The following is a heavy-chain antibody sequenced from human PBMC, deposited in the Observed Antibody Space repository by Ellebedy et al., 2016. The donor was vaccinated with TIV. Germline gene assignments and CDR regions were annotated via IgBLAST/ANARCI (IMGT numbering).Heavy chain of an antibody. CDR1: DGSISSYY. CDR2: IYSSGST. CDR3: ARARRLKQLANWYFDL. J-gene: IGHJ2*01. Sequence: MPSETLSLTCTVSDGSISSYYWSWIRQPAGKGLEWIGRIYSSGSTNYNPSLKSRVTISVDTSKNQFSLKLSSVTAADTAVYYCARARRLKQLANWYFDLWGRGTLVTVSS. D-gene: IGHD6-13*01. V-gene: IGHV4-4*07.